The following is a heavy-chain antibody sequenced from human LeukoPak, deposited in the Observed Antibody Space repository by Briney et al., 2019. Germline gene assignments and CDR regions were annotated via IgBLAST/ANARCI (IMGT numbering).Heavy chain of an antibody. V-gene: IGHV3-23*01. CDR1: GFTFSSYA. J-gene: IGHJ4*02. Sequence: GGSLRLSCAASGFTFSSYAISWVRQAPGKGLEWVSSIIGRAAKRCYAVSVKGWFTIYKDNSKNKLYMQASSQRADDTAVYYCGKGLYDDYSGVGDYWGQGTLVTVSS. D-gene: IGHD5-12*01. CDR3: GKGLYDDYSGVGDY. CDR2: IIGRAAKR.